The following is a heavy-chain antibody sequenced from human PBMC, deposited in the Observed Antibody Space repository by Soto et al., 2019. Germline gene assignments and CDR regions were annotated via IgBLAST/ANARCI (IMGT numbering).Heavy chain of an antibody. CDR3: ARGTLLTVFGVVGAAYFDY. D-gene: IGHD3-3*01. CDR1: GGSITTYS. V-gene: IGHV4-59*01. CDR2: IYDTETT. J-gene: IGHJ4*02. Sequence: QVQLQESGPGLVRPSEPLSLTCNVSGGSITTYSWSWIRQPPGKGLEWIGFIYDTETTHYNPSLKSRVTISVDTSKNQFSLRLTSVTAADTAVYYCARGTLLTVFGVVGAAYFDYWGQGTLVTVSS.